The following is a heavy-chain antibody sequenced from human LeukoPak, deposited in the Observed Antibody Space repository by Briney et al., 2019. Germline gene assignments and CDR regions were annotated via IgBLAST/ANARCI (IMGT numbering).Heavy chain of an antibody. V-gene: IGHV4-31*03. Sequence: SETLSLTCTVSGGSISSGGYYWSWIRQHPGKGLEWIGYIYYSGSTYYNPSLKSRVTISADTSKNQFSLKLSSVTAADTAVYYCARELSSVFDPWGQGTLVTVSS. CDR2: IYYSGST. D-gene: IGHD6-6*01. J-gene: IGHJ5*02. CDR1: GGSISSGGYY. CDR3: ARELSSVFDP.